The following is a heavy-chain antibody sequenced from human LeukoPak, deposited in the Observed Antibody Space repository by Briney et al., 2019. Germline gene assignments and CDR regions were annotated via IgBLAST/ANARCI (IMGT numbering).Heavy chain of an antibody. CDR2: LNEDGSTA. CDR3: VRERIYYSDLAYKERENFDP. V-gene: IGHV3-74*01. Sequence: GGSLRLSCAASGSTFSLYWMHWVRQGPGKGLMWVSRLNEDGSTADYADSVKGRFTMSRDNAKGKVFLEMRGLTVEDTAIYFCVRERIYYSDLAYKERENFDPWGRGTLVTVSS. J-gene: IGHJ5*02. CDR1: GSTFSLYW. D-gene: IGHD1-26*01.